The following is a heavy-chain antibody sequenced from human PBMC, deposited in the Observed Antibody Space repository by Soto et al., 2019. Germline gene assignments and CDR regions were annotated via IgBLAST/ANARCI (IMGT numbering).Heavy chain of an antibody. CDR3: ARVTPGNNLYYFSGMDV. CDR2: ISYEGSNT. J-gene: IGHJ6*02. D-gene: IGHD1-1*01. Sequence: PGGSLRLSCVASGFTFGTYAIYWVRQAPGKGLQWVALISYEGSNTYYADSVKGRFTVSRDNSKSTLYLQMNSLRPEDTGVYYCARVTPGNNLYYFSGMDVWGQGTSVTVSS. V-gene: IGHV3-30-3*01. CDR1: GFTFGTYA.